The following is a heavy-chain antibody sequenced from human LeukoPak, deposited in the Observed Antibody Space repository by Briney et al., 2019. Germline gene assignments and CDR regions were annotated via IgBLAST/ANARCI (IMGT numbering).Heavy chain of an antibody. CDR2: IDDVGSGT. V-gene: IGHV3-74*01. D-gene: IGHD5-18*01. CDR3: AKAWIQLWYPFDC. Sequence: GGSLRLSCAVSGFTLSSNWMHWVRQVPGKGLVWVARIDDVGSGTSYADSVKGRFTISRDNSKNTLYLQMNSLRAEDTAVYYCAKAWIQLWYPFDCWGQGTLVTVSS. J-gene: IGHJ4*02. CDR1: GFTLSSNW.